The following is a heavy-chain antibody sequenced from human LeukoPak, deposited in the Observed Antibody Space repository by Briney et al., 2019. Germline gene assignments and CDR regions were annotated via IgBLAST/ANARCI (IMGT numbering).Heavy chain of an antibody. CDR3: ARVVQGDGSGY. J-gene: IGHJ4*02. CDR2: VDPEDGET. D-gene: IGHD5-24*01. V-gene: IGHV1-69-2*01. Sequence: ASVKVSCKVSGYTFTDYYMHWVQQAPGKGLEWMGLVDPEDGETIYAEKFQGRVTITADTSTDTAYMELRSLRFDDTAVYYCARVVQGDGSGYWGQGTLVTVSS. CDR1: GYTFTDYY.